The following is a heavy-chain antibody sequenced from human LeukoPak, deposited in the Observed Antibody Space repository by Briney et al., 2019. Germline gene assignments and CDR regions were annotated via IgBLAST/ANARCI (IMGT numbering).Heavy chain of an antibody. Sequence: GGSLRLSCAASGFTFSSYSMNWVRQAPGKGLEWVSSISSSSSYIYYADSVKGRFTISRDNAKNSLYLQMNSLRAEDTALYYCAKDTSTGYCSSTSCYWNAFDIWGQGTMVTVSS. V-gene: IGHV3-21*04. J-gene: IGHJ3*02. D-gene: IGHD2-2*03. CDR2: ISSSSSYI. CDR3: AKDTSTGYCSSTSCYWNAFDI. CDR1: GFTFSSYS.